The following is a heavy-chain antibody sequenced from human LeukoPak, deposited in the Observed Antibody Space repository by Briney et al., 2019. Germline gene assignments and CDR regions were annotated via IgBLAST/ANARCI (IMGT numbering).Heavy chain of an antibody. CDR3: ARGSGRDGYSYAFDI. D-gene: IGHD5-24*01. V-gene: IGHV1-18*01. CDR1: GYTFTNYG. Sequence: ASVKVSCKASGYTFTNYGVNWVRQAPGQGLEYMGWISGYDGNTNYARKVQGRVTMTADISTSTAYMELRSLRSDDTAVYYCARGSGRDGYSYAFDIWGQGTMVTVSS. J-gene: IGHJ3*02. CDR2: ISGYDGNT.